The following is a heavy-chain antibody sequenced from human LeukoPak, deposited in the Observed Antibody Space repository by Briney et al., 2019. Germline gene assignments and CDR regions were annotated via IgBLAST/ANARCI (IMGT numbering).Heavy chain of an antibody. V-gene: IGHV3-23*01. D-gene: IGHD4-23*01. Sequence: GGSLRLSCAGSGFTFSTFVMRWVRQAPGKGLDWASSIGGGGDTHYADSAKGRFTISRDNAQNTLSLEMNNLRSEDTAIYYCSRGAGGGPDDYWGQGILVTVSS. J-gene: IGHJ4*02. CDR1: GFTFSTFV. CDR2: IGGGGDT. CDR3: SRGAGGGPDDY.